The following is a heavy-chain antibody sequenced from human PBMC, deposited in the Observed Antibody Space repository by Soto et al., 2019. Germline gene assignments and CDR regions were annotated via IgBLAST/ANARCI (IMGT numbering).Heavy chain of an antibody. CDR2: ISGSGDST. CDR3: ARRGSGSYYGY. D-gene: IGHD1-26*01. Sequence: GGSPRISCGASGFTFSSYAMSWFRQAPGKGLEWVSAISGSGDSTYYADSVKGRFTISRDNSKNTLYLQMNSLRAEDTAVYYCARRGSGSYYGYWGQGTLVTVSS. CDR1: GFTFSSYA. V-gene: IGHV3-23*01. J-gene: IGHJ4*02.